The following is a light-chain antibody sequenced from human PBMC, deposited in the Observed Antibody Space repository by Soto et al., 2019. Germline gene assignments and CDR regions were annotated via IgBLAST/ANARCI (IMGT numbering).Light chain of an antibody. CDR1: QSVSSNY. V-gene: IGKV3-20*01. J-gene: IGKJ1*01. CDR2: GAF. CDR3: QQYESSPRT. Sequence: EILLTQSPGTLSLSPGDRATFSCRASQSVSSNYLAWYQQKPGQAPRLLIYGAFKRATGIPDRFSSSGSETDFTLTISRMQPEDFAVYCCQQYESSPRTFGQGTKVDIK.